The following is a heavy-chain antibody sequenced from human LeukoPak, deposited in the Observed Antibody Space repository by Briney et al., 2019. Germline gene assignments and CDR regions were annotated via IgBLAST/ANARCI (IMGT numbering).Heavy chain of an antibody. V-gene: IGHV1-2*02. CDR3: ARVAVDTAMVQWFDP. D-gene: IGHD5-18*01. J-gene: IGHJ5*02. CDR2: INPNSGGT. CDR1: GYTFTGYY. Sequence: ASVKVSCKASGYTFTGYYMHWVRQAPGQGLEWKGWINPNSGGTNYAQKFQGRVTMTRDTSISTAYMELSRLRSDDTAVYYCARVAVDTAMVQWFDPWGQGTLVTVSS.